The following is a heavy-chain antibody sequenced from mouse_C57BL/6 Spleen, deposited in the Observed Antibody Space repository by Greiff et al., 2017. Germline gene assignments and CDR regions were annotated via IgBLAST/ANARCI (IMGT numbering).Heavy chain of an antibody. CDR2: ISYDGSN. J-gene: IGHJ3*01. CDR1: GYSITSGYY. V-gene: IGHV3-6*01. CDR3: AREGIYYWPY. Sequence: EVKLMESGPGLVKPSQSLSLTCSVTGYSITSGYYWNWIRQFPGNKLEWMGYISYDGSNNYNPSLKNRISITRDTSKNQFFLKLNSVTTEDTATYYCAREGIYYWPYWGQGTLVTVSA. D-gene: IGHD1-1*01.